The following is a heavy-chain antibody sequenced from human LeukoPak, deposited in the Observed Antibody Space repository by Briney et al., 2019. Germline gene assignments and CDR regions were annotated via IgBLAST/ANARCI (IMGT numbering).Heavy chain of an antibody. Sequence: PSETLSLTCTVSGGSISSYYWSWIRQPPGKGLEWIGYIYYSGSTNYNPSLKSRVTISVDTSKNQFSLKLSSVTAADTAVYYCARVDSSSWHGVFGYWGQGTLVTVSS. CDR2: IYYSGST. V-gene: IGHV4-59*01. CDR1: GGSISSYY. CDR3: ARVDSSSWHGVFGY. D-gene: IGHD6-13*01. J-gene: IGHJ4*02.